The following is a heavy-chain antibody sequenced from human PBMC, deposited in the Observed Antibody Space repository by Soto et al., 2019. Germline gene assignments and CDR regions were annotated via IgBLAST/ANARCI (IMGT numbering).Heavy chain of an antibody. J-gene: IGHJ4*02. CDR1: GGTFSSYT. CDR3: ATSSSGWSPSDY. Sequence: GASVKVSCKASGGTFSSYTISWVRQAPGQGLEWMGRIIPILGIANYAQKFQGRVTITADKSTSTAYMELSSLRSEDTAVYYCATSSSGWSPSDYWGQGTLVTVSS. D-gene: IGHD6-19*01. CDR2: IIPILGIA. V-gene: IGHV1-69*02.